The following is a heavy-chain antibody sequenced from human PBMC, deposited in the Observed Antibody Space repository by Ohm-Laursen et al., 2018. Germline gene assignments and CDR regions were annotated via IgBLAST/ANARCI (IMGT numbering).Heavy chain of an antibody. CDR2: ISGSGTSI. J-gene: IGHJ4*02. CDR1: GFTFSDYY. Sequence: SLRLSCTASGFTFSDYYMSWIRQAPGKGLEWLSYISGSGTSIYYADSVKGRFSISRDNAKNSLYLQMNSLRAEDMAVYYCARDVGSGWYDYWGQGTLVTVSS. V-gene: IGHV3-11*01. D-gene: IGHD6-19*01. CDR3: ARDVGSGWYDY.